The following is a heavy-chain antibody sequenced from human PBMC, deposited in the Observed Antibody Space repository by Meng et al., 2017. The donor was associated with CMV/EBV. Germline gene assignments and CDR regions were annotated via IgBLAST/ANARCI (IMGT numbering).Heavy chain of an antibody. CDR1: GYTFTGYY. CDR2: INPNSGGT. J-gene: IGHJ4*02. CDR3: ARDYQLERRSDDY. D-gene: IGHD1-1*01. Sequence: ASVKVSCKATGYTFTGYYMHWVRQAPGQGLEWMGWINPNSGGTNYAQKFQGRVTMTRDTSISTAYMELSRLRSDDTAVYYCARDYQLERRSDDYWGQGTLVTVSS. V-gene: IGHV1-2*02.